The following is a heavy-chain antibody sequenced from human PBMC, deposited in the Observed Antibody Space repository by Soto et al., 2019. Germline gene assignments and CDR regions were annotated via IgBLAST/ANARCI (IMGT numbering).Heavy chain of an antibody. V-gene: IGHV1-58*01. J-gene: IGHJ6*02. Sequence: QMQLVQSGPEVKKPGTSVKVSCKASGFTFTSSAVQWVRQARGQRLEWIGWIVVGSGNTNYAQKFQERVTITRDMSTSTAYMELSSLRSEDTAVYYCAALSLVGALGSAKTRYYYGMDVWGQGTTVTVSS. CDR3: AALSLVGALGSAKTRYYYGMDV. CDR1: GFTFTSSA. CDR2: IVVGSGNT. D-gene: IGHD1-26*01.